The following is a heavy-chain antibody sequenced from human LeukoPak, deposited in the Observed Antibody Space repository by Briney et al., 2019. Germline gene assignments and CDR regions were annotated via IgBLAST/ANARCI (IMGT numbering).Heavy chain of an antibody. D-gene: IGHD3-9*01. CDR3: ARGRHILTPFDP. V-gene: IGHV4-30-2*01. J-gene: IGHJ5*02. CDR1: GGSINSGGYP. Sequence: PSHTLSLTCAVSGGSINSGGYPWTWIRQPPGKGLERDGHIYQSGNTFYNPSLKSRITITVDKYQNQFAVKQRSVSADDRAVHSCARGRHILTPFDPWGQGTLVTVSS. CDR2: IYQSGNT.